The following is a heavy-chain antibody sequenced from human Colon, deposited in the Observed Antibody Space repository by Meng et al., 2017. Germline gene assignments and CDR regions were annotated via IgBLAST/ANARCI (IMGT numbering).Heavy chain of an antibody. CDR1: GISISSAG. Sequence: VQVEESGGGLGQPGGSRRSSCLSAGISISSAGMRGVRQAQGKGLGWVAMIWSDGSNKYDADSVKSLITTSRDNSKNTLYLQRDSLTAEDTAVYYCARDRGVRDLDHWGQGTLVTVSS. D-gene: IGHD3-10*01. CDR2: IWSDGSNK. CDR3: ARDRGVRDLDH. V-gene: IGHV3-33*01. J-gene: IGHJ4*02.